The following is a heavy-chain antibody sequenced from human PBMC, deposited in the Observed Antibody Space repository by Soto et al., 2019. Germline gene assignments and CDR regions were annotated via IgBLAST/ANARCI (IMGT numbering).Heavy chain of an antibody. D-gene: IGHD2-15*01. CDR3: ATDEIAVMSSLGYSRS. CDR2: LSILFGTP. V-gene: IGHV1-69*01. Sequence: QVQLVQSGAEVKKPGSSVKVSCQASGDIFSNLAFSWVRQAPGQGLEWLGGLSILFGTPNYAQNFKGRLTIISDAATSTAYMEPSSLGSEDTAVYYCATDEIAVMSSLGYSRSWGQGTRVTVSS. J-gene: IGHJ1*01. CDR1: GDIFSNLA.